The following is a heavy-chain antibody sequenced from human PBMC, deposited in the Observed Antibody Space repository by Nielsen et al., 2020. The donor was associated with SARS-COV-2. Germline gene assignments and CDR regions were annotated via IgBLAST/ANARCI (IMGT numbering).Heavy chain of an antibody. CDR1: GFTFSSYG. V-gene: IGHV3-21*01. Sequence: GESLKISCAASGFTFSSYGMNWVRQAPGKGLEWISSISTSSTYIYYADSVKGRFTISRDNDKNSLYLQMNSLRAEDTAVYYCARGASIAAAGGVYWGQGTLVTVSS. CDR3: ARGASIAAAGGVY. D-gene: IGHD6-13*01. J-gene: IGHJ4*02. CDR2: ISTSSTYI.